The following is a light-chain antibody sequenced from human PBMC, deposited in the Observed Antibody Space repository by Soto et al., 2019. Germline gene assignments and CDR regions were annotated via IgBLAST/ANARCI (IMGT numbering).Light chain of an antibody. J-gene: IGKJ5*01. Sequence: ELVMTQSPGTLSLSPGDRATLSCRASQSVSSRLAWYQQKPGQAPRLLISGAYSRATGIPDRFSGSGFGTDFTLTISRLEPEDFALYYCQHYAGGSRITFGQGTRLEIK. CDR1: QSVSSR. V-gene: IGKV3-20*01. CDR2: GAY. CDR3: QHYAGGSRIT.